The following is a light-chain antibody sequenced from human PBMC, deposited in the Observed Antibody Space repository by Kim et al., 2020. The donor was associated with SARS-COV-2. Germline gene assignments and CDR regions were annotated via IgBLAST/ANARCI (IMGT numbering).Light chain of an antibody. CDR1: QSISTW. Sequence: ASVGDRFTFTCRASQSISTWLAWYQHKPGKAPKLLMYLASNLETGVSPRFSGSGSGTEFTLAISSLQPDDVATYYCQQYNSAPYSFGQGTKLEI. J-gene: IGKJ2*01. CDR2: LAS. CDR3: QQYNSAPYS. V-gene: IGKV1-5*03.